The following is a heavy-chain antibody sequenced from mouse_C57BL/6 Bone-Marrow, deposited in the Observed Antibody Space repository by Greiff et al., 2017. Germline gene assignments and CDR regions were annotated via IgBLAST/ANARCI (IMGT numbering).Heavy chain of an antibody. J-gene: IGHJ1*03. CDR1: GFTFSSYG. CDR2: ISSGGSYT. CDR3: ANYYGSSHWYFDV. V-gene: IGHV5-6*01. Sequence: EVKLMESGGDLVKPGGSLKLSCAASGFTFSSYGMSWVRQTPDKRLEWVATISSGGSYTYYPDSVKGRVTISRDNAKNTLYLQMSSLTSEDTAMYYCANYYGSSHWYFDVWGTGTTVTVSS. D-gene: IGHD1-1*01.